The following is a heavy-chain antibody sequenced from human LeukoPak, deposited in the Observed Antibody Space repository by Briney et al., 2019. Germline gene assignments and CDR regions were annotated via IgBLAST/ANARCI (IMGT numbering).Heavy chain of an antibody. V-gene: IGHV4-31*03. CDR2: IYYSGST. CDR1: GVSISSGGYY. Sequence: SETLSLTCTVSGVSISSGGYYWSWIRQHPGKGLEWIGYIYYSGSTYYNPSLKSRVTISVDTSKNQFSLKLSSVTAADTAVYYCARSTPGHIVVVRLAGFDPWGQGTLVTVSS. D-gene: IGHD2-2*01. CDR3: ARSTPGHIVVVRLAGFDP. J-gene: IGHJ5*02.